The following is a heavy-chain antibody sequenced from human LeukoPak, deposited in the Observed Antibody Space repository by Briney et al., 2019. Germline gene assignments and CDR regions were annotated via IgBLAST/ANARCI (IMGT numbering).Heavy chain of an antibody. Sequence: GGSLRLSCAASGFTGSSNYMSWVRQAPGKGLEWVSGFYSGGSTSYADSVKGRFTISRDNSKNTLYLQMKSLRAEDTAVYYCARVRIRMDGVVVGFYMDVWGKGTTVIVSS. CDR3: ARVRIRMDGVVVGFYMDV. D-gene: IGHD2-15*01. CDR2: FYSGGST. V-gene: IGHV3-53*01. J-gene: IGHJ6*03. CDR1: GFTGSSNY.